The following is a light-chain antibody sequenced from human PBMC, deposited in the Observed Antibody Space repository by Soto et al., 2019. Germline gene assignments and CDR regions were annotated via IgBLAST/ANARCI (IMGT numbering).Light chain of an antibody. CDR1: SSDVGGYNY. V-gene: IGLV2-14*01. CDR3: SSYTSSSLWV. Sequence: QSALTQPASVSGSPGQSITISCTGTSSDVGGYNYVSWYQQHPGKAPELMIYEVSNRPSGVSNRFSGSKSGNTASLTISGLQAEDEADYYCSSYTSSSLWVFGGGTKLTVL. J-gene: IGLJ3*02. CDR2: EVS.